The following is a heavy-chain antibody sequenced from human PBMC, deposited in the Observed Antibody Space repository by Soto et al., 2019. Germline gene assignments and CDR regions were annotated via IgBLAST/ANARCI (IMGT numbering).Heavy chain of an antibody. Sequence: GGSLRLSCAASGFTFSSYWMHWVRQAPGKGLVWVSRINSDGSSTSYADPVKGRFTISRDNAKNTLYLQMNSLRAEDTAVYYCAAAAGTSDWFDPWGQGTLVTVSS. CDR1: GFTFSSYW. CDR2: INSDGSST. CDR3: AAAAGTSDWFDP. V-gene: IGHV3-74*01. J-gene: IGHJ5*02. D-gene: IGHD6-13*01.